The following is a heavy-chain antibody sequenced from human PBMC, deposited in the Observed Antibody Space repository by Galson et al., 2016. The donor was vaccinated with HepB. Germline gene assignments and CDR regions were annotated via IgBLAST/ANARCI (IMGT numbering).Heavy chain of an antibody. V-gene: IGHV3-7*04. Sequence: SLRLSCAASGLTFSRFWMTWVRQAPGKGLEWVANINQDGSEKHYWDSVRGRFTISRDNAKNSLYLQMNSLRAEDTAVYFCARADQYTLDYWGQGTLVTVSS. CDR3: ARADQYTLDY. J-gene: IGHJ4*02. D-gene: IGHD1-1*01. CDR2: INQDGSEK. CDR1: GLTFSRFW.